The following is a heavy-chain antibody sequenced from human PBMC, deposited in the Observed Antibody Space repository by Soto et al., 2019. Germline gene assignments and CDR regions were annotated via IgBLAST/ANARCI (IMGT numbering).Heavy chain of an antibody. V-gene: IGHV3-9*01. CDR3: ANLPLYGSGFDC. CDR1: GFTFDDYA. CDR2: ISWNGAAT. D-gene: IGHD3-10*01. J-gene: IGHJ4*02. Sequence: EVQLVESGGGLVQPGGSLRLSCAASGFTFDDYAIHWVRQAPGKGLEWVSGISWNGAATGYMNSVKGRLSISRDNTKNTLYLQMNSLRSEDTAVYYCANLPLYGSGFDCWGQGTLVTVSS.